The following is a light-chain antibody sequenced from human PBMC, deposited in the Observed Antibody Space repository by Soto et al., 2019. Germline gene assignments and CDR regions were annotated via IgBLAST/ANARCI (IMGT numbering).Light chain of an antibody. V-gene: IGLV2-14*01. CDR3: NSYAGSNIV. CDR2: NVS. CDR1: SSDVGFYNS. J-gene: IGLJ1*01. Sequence: QSVLTQPASVSGSPGQSITISCTGSSSDVGFYNSVSWYQQHPGKAPKLIIYNVSNRPSGVSNRFSGSKSGNTASLTVSGLQAEDEADYYCNSYAGSNIVFGTGTKVTVL.